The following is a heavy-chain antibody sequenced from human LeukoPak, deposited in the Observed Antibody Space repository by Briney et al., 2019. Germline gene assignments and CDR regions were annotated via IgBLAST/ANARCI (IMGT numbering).Heavy chain of an antibody. V-gene: IGHV3-30-3*01. CDR3: ARDSDYGGNSPNAFDI. CDR2: ISYDGSNK. Sequence: GRSLRLSCAASGFTFSSYAMHWVRQAPGKGLEWVAVISYDGSNKYYADSVKGRFTISRDNSKNTLYLQMNSLRAEDTAVYYCARDSDYGGNSPNAFDIWGQGTMVTVSS. J-gene: IGHJ3*02. CDR1: GFTFSSYA. D-gene: IGHD4-23*01.